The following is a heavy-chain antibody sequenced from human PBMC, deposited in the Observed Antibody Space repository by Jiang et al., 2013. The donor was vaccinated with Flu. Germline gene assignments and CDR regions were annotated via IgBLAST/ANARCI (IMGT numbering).Heavy chain of an antibody. CDR2: IYYSGST. Sequence: GSGLVKPSETLSLTCTVSGGSVNSATYYWSWIRQSPGKGLEYIGYIYYSGSTSYNPSLKSRVIISVDTSKNQFSLKLTSVTAADTAIYYCASLNSGSGAYWGQGTLVTVSS. J-gene: IGHJ4*02. CDR1: GGSVNSATYY. CDR3: ASLNSGSGAY. V-gene: IGHV4-61*01. D-gene: IGHD1-26*01.